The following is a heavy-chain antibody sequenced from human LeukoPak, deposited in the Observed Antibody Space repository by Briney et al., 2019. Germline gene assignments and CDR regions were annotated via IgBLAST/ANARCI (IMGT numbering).Heavy chain of an antibody. CDR2: IYQSGST. D-gene: IGHD2-2*01. Sequence: SWVRQPPGKGLEWIGYIYQSGSTYYNPSLKSRVTISVDRSKNQFSLKLSSVTAADTAVYYCARSSTEDAFDIWGQGTMVTVSS. V-gene: IGHV4-30-2*01. CDR3: ARSSTEDAFDI. J-gene: IGHJ3*02.